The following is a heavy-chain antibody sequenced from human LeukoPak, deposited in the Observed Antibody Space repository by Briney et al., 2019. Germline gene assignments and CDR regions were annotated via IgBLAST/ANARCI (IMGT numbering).Heavy chain of an antibody. V-gene: IGHV3-7*01. J-gene: IGHJ4*02. D-gene: IGHD1-26*01. CDR1: GFTFTKHW. CDR2: IREDGNEK. CDR3: VRDYRGGWNDY. Sequence: GGSLRLSCAATGFTFTKHWMSWVRQTIGKGLVGLAKIREDGNEKHYVDSVKGRFTISRDNAKNSLFLQMNNLRVDDTAVYYCVRDYRGGWNDYWGQGTLVTVSS.